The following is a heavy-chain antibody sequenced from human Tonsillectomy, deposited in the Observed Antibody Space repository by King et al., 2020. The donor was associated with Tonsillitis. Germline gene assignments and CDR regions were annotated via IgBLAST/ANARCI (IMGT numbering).Heavy chain of an antibody. J-gene: IGHJ6*02. CDR2: ISSSGSTI. V-gene: IGHV3-11*01. D-gene: IGHD2-15*01. Sequence: VQLVESGGGLVKPGGSLRLSCAASGFTFSDHYMSWIRQAPGKGLEWVSYISSSGSTIYYADSVKGRFTISRDNAKNSLYLQMNSRRAEDTAVYYCAREWLARVPRVVVVAATSYYYYGMDVWGQGTTVTVSS. CDR3: AREWLARVPRVVVVAATSYYYYGMDV. CDR1: GFTFSDHY.